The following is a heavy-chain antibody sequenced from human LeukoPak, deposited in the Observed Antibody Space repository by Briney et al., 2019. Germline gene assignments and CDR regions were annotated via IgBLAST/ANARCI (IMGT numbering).Heavy chain of an antibody. CDR2: INKDGSVK. V-gene: IGHV3-7*01. CDR1: GFSFSDSW. Sequence: GGSLRLSCGASGFSFSDSWMSWVRQAPGKGPEWVADINKDGSVKEYVDSVKGRFNISRDNAKNSLYLQMDSLRAEDTAVYYCATYTNWVAGDVWGQGTTVSVSS. J-gene: IGHJ6*02. CDR3: ATYTNWVAGDV. D-gene: IGHD7-27*01.